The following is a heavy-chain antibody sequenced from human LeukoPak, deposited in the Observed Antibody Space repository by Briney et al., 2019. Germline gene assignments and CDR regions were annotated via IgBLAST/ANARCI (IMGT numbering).Heavy chain of an antibody. J-gene: IGHJ4*02. CDR1: GGSFSGYY. D-gene: IGHD3-22*01. V-gene: IGHV4-34*09. Sequence: PSETLSLTCAVYGGSFSGYYWSWIRQPPGKGLEWIGEINHSGSTNYNPSLKSRVTISVDTSKNQFSLKLSSVTAADTAVYYCAGGSDSSGYYYDYWGQGTLVTVSS. CDR3: AGGSDSSGYYYDY. CDR2: INHSGST.